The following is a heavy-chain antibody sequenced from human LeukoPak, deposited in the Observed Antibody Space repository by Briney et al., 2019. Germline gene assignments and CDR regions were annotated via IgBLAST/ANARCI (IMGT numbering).Heavy chain of an antibody. Sequence: GGSLRLSCAASEFTFSSYAMYWVRQAPGKGLEWVAIISYDGSSQYYADSVKGRFTISRDKSKNTLYLQMNSLKTEDTAVYYCTTAVPWGQGTLVTVSS. J-gene: IGHJ4*02. CDR2: ISYDGSSQ. D-gene: IGHD2-2*01. V-gene: IGHV3-30-3*01. CDR3: TTAVP. CDR1: EFTFSSYA.